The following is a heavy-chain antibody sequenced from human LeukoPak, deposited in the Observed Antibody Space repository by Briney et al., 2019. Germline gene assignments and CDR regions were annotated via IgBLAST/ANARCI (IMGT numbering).Heavy chain of an antibody. CDR3: ARETRSGGSLLRGNWFDP. D-gene: IGHD2-15*01. V-gene: IGHV4-61*02. Sequence: SETLSLTYTVSGGSISSGSYYWTWIRQPAGKGLEWIGRMYTSGSANYNPSLKSRVTISVDTSKNQFSLELSSVTAADTAVYYCARETRSGGSLLRGNWFDPWGQGTLVTVSS. J-gene: IGHJ5*02. CDR2: MYTSGSA. CDR1: GGSISSGSYY.